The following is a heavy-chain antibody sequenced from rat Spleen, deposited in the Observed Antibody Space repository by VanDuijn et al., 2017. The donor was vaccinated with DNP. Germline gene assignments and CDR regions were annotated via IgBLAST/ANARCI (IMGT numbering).Heavy chain of an antibody. J-gene: IGHJ2*01. D-gene: IGHD1-5*01. CDR1: GFTFNKYW. CDR3: ANWYNIGTNGDY. CDR2: ITSSGGST. Sequence: EVQLVESGGDLVQPGRSLKLSCVASGFTFNKYWMTWIRQVPGKGLEWIASITSSGGSTYYPDSVKGRFTISRDNAKNTLYLQMNSLRSEDTATYYCANWYNIGTNGDYWGQGVMVTVSS. V-gene: IGHV5-31*01.